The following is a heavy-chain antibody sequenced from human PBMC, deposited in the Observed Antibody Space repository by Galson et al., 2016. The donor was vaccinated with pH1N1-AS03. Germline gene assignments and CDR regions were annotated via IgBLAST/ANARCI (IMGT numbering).Heavy chain of an antibody. CDR1: GASVSHYASY. V-gene: IGHV4-39*07. CDR3: ARDRRDCSGGSCSQDGWFDP. D-gene: IGHD2-15*01. Sequence: ETLSITCSVSGASVSHYASYWGWIRQAPGKGLEWIATVSARGTTYHNPSLDSRLTISLDTSKNHFSLTLTSVTAADTAMYYCARDRRDCSGGSCSQDGWFDPWGQGTLVVVSS. J-gene: IGHJ5*02. CDR2: VSARGTT.